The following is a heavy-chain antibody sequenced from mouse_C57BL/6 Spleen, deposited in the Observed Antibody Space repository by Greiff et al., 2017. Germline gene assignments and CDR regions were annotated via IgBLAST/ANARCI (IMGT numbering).Heavy chain of an antibody. J-gene: IGHJ4*01. D-gene: IGHD2-3*01. CDR1: GYTFTEYT. Sequence: QVQLKQSGAELVKPGASVKLSCKASGYTFTEYTIHWVKQRSGPGLEWFGWFYPGSGSITYNEKFKDKATLPAKKSSSTVYMTLSKLTSENSAVYYYARHEDDGYGPDYYAKDYGGQGTSGTVSS. CDR2: FYPGSGSI. V-gene: IGHV1-62-2*01. CDR3: ARHEDDGYGPDYYAKDY.